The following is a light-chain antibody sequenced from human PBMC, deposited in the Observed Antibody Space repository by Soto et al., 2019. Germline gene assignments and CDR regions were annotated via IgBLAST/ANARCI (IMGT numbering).Light chain of an antibody. CDR2: AAS. Sequence: IQMTYSPSSLSASVGDRVTITCRASQSISNHLNWYQQKPGKAPMLLIFAASSLQSGVPSRFSGSRSGPDFTLTISRLEPEDFAVYYCHQYDRWTFGQGTKVDI. CDR3: HQYDRWT. J-gene: IGKJ1*01. V-gene: IGKV1-39*01. CDR1: QSISNH.